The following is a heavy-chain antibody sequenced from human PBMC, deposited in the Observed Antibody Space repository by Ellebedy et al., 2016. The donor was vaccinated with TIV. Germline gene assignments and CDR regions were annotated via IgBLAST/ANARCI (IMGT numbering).Heavy chain of an antibody. J-gene: IGHJ6*02. CDR1: DFSVSDNY. D-gene: IGHD1-1*01. CDR3: GRGSTGNYYAMDV. CDR2: IFSVGST. V-gene: IGHV3-53*01. Sequence: GGSLRLXXEASDFSVSDNYINWVRQAPGKGLDWVSVIFSVGSTFYADSVKGRFTISRDNSKNTLYLQMNSLRAEDTAVYYCGRGSTGNYYAMDVWGQGTTVTVSS.